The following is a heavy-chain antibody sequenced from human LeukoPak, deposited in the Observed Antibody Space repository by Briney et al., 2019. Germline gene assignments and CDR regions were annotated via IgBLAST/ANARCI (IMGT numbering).Heavy chain of an antibody. CDR1: GGSFSGYY. V-gene: IGHV4-34*01. J-gene: IGHJ4*02. CDR2: INHSGST. CDR3: ARLSPGYFYDY. Sequence: SETLSLTCAVYGGSFSGYYWSWIRQPPGKGLEWIGEINHSGSTNYNPSLKSRVTISVDTSKNQFSLKLSSVTAADTAVYYCARLSPGYFYDYWGQGTLATVSS.